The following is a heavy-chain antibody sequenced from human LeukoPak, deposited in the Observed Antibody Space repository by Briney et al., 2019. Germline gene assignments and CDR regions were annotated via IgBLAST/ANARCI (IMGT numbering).Heavy chain of an antibody. D-gene: IGHD3-22*01. V-gene: IGHV1-46*01. J-gene: IGHJ4*02. Sequence: ASGYTFTSXXXXXVRQXPGQXXXXXGXXXXSGGSTSYAQKFQGRVTMTRDTSTSTVYMELSSLRSEDTAVYYCARDNHYYYDSSGYYGDFDYWGQGTLVTVSS. CDR3: ARDNHYYYDSSGYYGDFDY. CDR2: XXXSGGST. CDR1: GYTFTSXX.